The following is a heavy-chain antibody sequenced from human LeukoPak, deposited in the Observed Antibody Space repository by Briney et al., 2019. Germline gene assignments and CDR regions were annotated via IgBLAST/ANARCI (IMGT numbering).Heavy chain of an antibody. V-gene: IGHV4-61*01. J-gene: IGHJ5*02. CDR1: GGSVSSISYY. CDR2: IYQNGST. D-gene: IGHD6-19*01. Sequence: PSETLSLTCTVSGGSVSSISYYWTWIRQSPGTGLEWIGHIYQNGSTNYFPSLETRLTISLDTSKNQFSLKLSSVTAADTAVYSCAKVSNGWPYFFDPWGQGVQVTVSS. CDR3: AKVSNGWPYFFDP.